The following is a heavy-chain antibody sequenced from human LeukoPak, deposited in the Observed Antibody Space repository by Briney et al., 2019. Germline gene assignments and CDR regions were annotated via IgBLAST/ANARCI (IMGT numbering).Heavy chain of an antibody. CDR2: IDHTGST. CDR1: DDSITIYY. V-gene: IGHV4-59*01. J-gene: IGHJ6*03. Sequence: SETLSLTCTVSDDSITIYYWTWIRQPPGKGLEWIGYIDHTGSTNYNASLNSRVTISRDTSKNHFSLELTSATAADTAVYFCARGRVSSNTWYSTYYYYFYMDVWGKGTTVTVSS. D-gene: IGHD6-13*01. CDR3: ARGRVSSNTWYSTYYYYFYMDV.